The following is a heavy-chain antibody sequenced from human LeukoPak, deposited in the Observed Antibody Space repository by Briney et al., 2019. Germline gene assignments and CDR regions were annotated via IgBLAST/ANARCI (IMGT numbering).Heavy chain of an antibody. J-gene: IGHJ4*02. CDR2: IRNDGSDK. Sequence: GGSLRPSCSVSGFTFRSYGMYWVRQGPDKGLEWVAFIRNDGSDKYHADSVKGRFTVSRDNSKNTLYLQMNSLRADDTAVYYCARDSTGWYYQYWGQGTLVTVSS. D-gene: IGHD6-19*01. V-gene: IGHV3-30*02. CDR3: ARDSTGWYYQY. CDR1: GFTFRSYG.